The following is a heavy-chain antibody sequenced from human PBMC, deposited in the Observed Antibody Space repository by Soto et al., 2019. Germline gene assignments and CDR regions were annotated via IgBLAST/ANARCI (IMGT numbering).Heavy chain of an antibody. V-gene: IGHV1-18*01. CDR1: GYTFTSYG. J-gene: IGHJ6*02. Sequence: ASVKVSCKASGYTFTSYGISWVRQAPGQGLEWMGWISPYNGTTNYAQKLQGRVTMTTDTSTSTAYMELSSLRSEDTAVYYCARDAWSTCYYGMDVWGQGTTVTVSS. CDR2: ISPYNGTT. CDR3: ARDAWSTCYYGMDV. D-gene: IGHD2-15*01.